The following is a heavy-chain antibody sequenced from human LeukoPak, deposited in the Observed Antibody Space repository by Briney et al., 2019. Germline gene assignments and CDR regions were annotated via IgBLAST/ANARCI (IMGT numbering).Heavy chain of an antibody. CDR2: ISSSSSTI. CDR1: GFTFSSYS. D-gene: IGHD3-16*01. CDR3: ASMEYSYYFDY. Sequence: GGSLRLSCAASGFTFSSYSMNWVRQAPGKGLEWVSYISSSSSTIYYADSVKGRFTISRDNAKNSLYLQMNSLRAEDTAVYYCASMEYSYYFDYWGQGTLVTVSS. V-gene: IGHV3-48*04. J-gene: IGHJ4*02.